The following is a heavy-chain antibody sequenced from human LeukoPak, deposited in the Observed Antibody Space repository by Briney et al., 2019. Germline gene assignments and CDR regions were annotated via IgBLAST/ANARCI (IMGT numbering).Heavy chain of an antibody. J-gene: IGHJ4*02. CDR1: GFTFSSSA. V-gene: IGHV3-23*01. CDR2: ISGSGGST. D-gene: IGHD5-18*01. Sequence: GGSLRLSCAASGFTFSSSAMNWVRQAPGKVLEWVSAISGSGGSTYYADSVKGRFTISRDNSKNTLFLQMNRLRAEDTAVYYCAKRGAYSPPYWGQGTLVTVSS. CDR3: AKRGAYSPPY.